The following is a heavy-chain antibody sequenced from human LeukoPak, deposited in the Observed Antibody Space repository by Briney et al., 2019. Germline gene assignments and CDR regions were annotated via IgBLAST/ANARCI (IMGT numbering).Heavy chain of an antibody. J-gene: IGHJ6*02. D-gene: IGHD3-10*01. V-gene: IGHV1-2*02. CDR3: ARRSDLYYYGSGSRQGGMDV. Sequence: ASVKVSCKASGYTFTGYYMHWVRQAPGQGLEWMGWINPNSGGTNYAQKFQGRVTMTRDTSISTAYMELSRLRSDDTAVYYCARRSDLYYYGSGSRQGGMDVWGQGTTVTVS. CDR1: GYTFTGYY. CDR2: INPNSGGT.